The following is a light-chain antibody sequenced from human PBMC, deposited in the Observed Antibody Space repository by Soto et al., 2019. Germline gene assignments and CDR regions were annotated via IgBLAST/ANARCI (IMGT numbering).Light chain of an antibody. CDR2: GAS. CDR1: LTIGGY. CDR3: QQSFNMCRS. V-gene: IGKV1-39*01. Sequence: DVHMTQSQSVLSASVGDTVTITSRASLTIGGYLNGYQQKPGRAPNLLIYGASNLQCGVPSRFRGIGYGTPFSHAISRLDPEDFVIYSCQQSFNMCRSFGRGTKLEI. J-gene: IGKJ2*01.